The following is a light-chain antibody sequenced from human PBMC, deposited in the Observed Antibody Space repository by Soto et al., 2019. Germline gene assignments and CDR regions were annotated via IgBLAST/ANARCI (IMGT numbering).Light chain of an antibody. J-gene: IGLJ1*01. CDR1: SSDVGGYNY. CDR3: SSYTSSRGV. Sequence: QSALTQPASVSGSPGQSITISCTGTSSDVGGYNYVSWYQQHPGKAPKLMIYEVSNRPSGVSNRFSGSKSGNTASLTISGLQAEDEADYYCSSYTSSRGVFGTGTNLTVL. V-gene: IGLV2-14*01. CDR2: EVS.